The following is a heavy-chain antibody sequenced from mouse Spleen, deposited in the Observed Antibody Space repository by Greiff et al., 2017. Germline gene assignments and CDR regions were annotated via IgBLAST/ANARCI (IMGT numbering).Heavy chain of an antibody. CDR3: TGGDGDYDYAMDY. J-gene: IGHJ4*01. CDR2: IRLKSDNYAT. Sequence: EVQGVESGGGLVQPGGSMKLSCVASGFTFSNYWMNWVRQSPEKGLEWVAQIRLKSDNYATHYAESVKGRFTISRDDSKSSVYLQMNNLRAEDTGIYYCTGGDGDYDYAMDYWGQGTSVTVSS. V-gene: IGHV6-3*01. CDR1: GFTFSNYW. D-gene: IGHD2-13*01.